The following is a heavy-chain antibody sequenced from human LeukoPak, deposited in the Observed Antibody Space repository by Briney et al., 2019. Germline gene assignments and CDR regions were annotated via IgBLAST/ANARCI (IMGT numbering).Heavy chain of an antibody. J-gene: IGHJ4*02. D-gene: IGHD3-10*01. V-gene: IGHV1-69*01. CDR1: GGTFSSYA. Sequence: SVMVSCKASGGTFSSYAISWVRQAPGQGLEWMGGIIPIFGTANYAQKFQGRVTITADESTSTAYMELSSLRSEDTAVYYCARSTNCRPYYYGSGNYFDYWGQGTLVTVSS. CDR2: IIPIFGTA. CDR3: ARSTNCRPYYYGSGNYFDY.